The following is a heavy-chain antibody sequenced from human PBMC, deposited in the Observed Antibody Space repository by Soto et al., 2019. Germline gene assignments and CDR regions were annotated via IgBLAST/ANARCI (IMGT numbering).Heavy chain of an antibody. CDR3: ARAFGSTMPSLF. Sequence: PSETLSLTCTISGGYISSCYWTWIRQPPGKGLEWIGYIYYSGSTNYNPSLKSRVTMPIDTSKNQFSLKLSSVTAADTAVYYCARAFGSTMPSLFWGQGTLVTVSS. D-gene: IGHD2-2*01. CDR2: IYYSGST. CDR1: GGYISSCY. V-gene: IGHV4-59*01. J-gene: IGHJ4*02.